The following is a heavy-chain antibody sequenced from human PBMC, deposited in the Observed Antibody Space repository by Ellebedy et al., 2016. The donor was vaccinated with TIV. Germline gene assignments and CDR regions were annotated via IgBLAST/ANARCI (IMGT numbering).Heavy chain of an antibody. D-gene: IGHD2-21*01. V-gene: IGHV4-59*12. CDR2: IYYSGST. J-gene: IGHJ6*02. CDR1: GGSISSYY. CDR3: ARGRVVIAIQYYYYGMDV. Sequence: SETLSLTXTVSGGSISSYYWSWIRQPPGKGLEWIGHIYYSGSTNYNPSLKSRVTISVDTSKHQFSLQLNSVTPEDTAVYYCARGRVVIAIQYYYYGMDVWGQGTTVTVSS.